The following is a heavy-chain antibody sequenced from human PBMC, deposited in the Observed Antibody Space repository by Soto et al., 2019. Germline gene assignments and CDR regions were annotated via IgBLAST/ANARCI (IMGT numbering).Heavy chain of an antibody. V-gene: IGHV4-39*01. J-gene: IGHJ4*02. CDR3: ARHSTRGYSGYDPPDSTGVDY. CDR1: GDSISNSRFY. D-gene: IGHD5-12*01. CDR2: IYHTGNA. Sequence: PSETLSLTCSVSGDSISNSRFYWAWIRQPPGEGLEWIGSIYHTGNAYYNPSLKSRVTIFVDTSKNQFSLKLTSVTAADTAVYYCARHSTRGYSGYDPPDSTGVDYWGQGTLVTVSS.